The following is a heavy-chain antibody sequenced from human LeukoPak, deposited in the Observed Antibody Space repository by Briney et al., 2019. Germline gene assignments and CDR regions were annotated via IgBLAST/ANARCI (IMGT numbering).Heavy chain of an antibody. CDR2: ISGSGGST. D-gene: IGHD6-6*01. J-gene: IGHJ4*02. CDR1: GFXFSSYA. CDR3: AKDFRDGSSSLDY. Sequence: GGSLRLSCAASGFXFSSYAISWVRQAPGKGLEWVSAISGSGGSTYYADSVKGRFTISRDNSKNTLYLQMNSLRAEDTAVYYCAKDFRDGSSSLDYWGQGTLVTVSS. V-gene: IGHV3-23*01.